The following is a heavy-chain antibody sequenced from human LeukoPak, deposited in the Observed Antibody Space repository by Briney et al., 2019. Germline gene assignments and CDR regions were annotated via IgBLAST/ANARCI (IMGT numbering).Heavy chain of an antibody. J-gene: IGHJ4*02. V-gene: IGHV3-23*01. Sequence: PGGSLRLSCAVSGITLSNYGMSWVRQAPGKGLEWVAGISDSGGRTNYADSVKGRFTISRDNPKNTLYLQMNSLRAEDTAVYFCAKRGVVIRVILVGFHKEAPYFDSWGKGVLVTVSS. D-gene: IGHD3-22*01. CDR2: ISDSGGRT. CDR1: GITLSNYG. CDR3: AKRGVVIRVILVGFHKEAPYFDS.